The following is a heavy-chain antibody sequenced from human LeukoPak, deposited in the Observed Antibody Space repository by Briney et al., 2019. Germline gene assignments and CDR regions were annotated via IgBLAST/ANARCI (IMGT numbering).Heavy chain of an antibody. D-gene: IGHD5-18*01. V-gene: IGHV3-48*03. Sequence: GGSLRLSCAASGFTFSNYEMSWVRQAPGKGPEWVSYISSSGSTIYYADSVKGRFTISRDNAKNSLYLQMNSLRAEDTAVYYCAQIYTYGSSQFDYWGQGTLVTVSS. J-gene: IGHJ4*02. CDR2: ISSSGSTI. CDR3: AQIYTYGSSQFDY. CDR1: GFTFSNYE.